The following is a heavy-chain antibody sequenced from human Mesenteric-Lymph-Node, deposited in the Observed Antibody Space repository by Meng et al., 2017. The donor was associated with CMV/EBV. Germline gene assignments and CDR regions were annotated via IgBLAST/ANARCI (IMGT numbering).Heavy chain of an antibody. D-gene: IGHD3/OR15-3a*01. V-gene: IGHV1-46*01. CDR3: ARYQTYYDFWTEGTKEKSGAFDI. J-gene: IGHJ3*02. CDR1: GYTFTSYY. Sequence: ASVKVSCKASGYTFTSYYMHWVRQAPGQGLEWMGIINPSGGSTSYAQKFQGRVTMTRDTSTSTVYMELSSLRSEDTAVYYCARYQTYYDFWTEGTKEKSGAFDIWGQGTMVTVSS. CDR2: INPSGGST.